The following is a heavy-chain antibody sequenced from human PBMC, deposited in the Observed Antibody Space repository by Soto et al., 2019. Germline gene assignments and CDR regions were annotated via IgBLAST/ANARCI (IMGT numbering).Heavy chain of an antibody. Sequence: PGEYLKISCNGSGYSFTSYWIGWVRPMPGKGLEWMGIIYPGDSDTRYSPSFQGQVTISADKSISTAYLQWSSLKASDTAMYYCARRGEMPTMSSGMDVWGQGPTVTGPS. V-gene: IGHV5-51*01. J-gene: IGHJ6*02. CDR2: IYPGDSDT. CDR1: GYSFTSYW. CDR3: ARRGEMPTMSSGMDV. D-gene: IGHD3-10*01.